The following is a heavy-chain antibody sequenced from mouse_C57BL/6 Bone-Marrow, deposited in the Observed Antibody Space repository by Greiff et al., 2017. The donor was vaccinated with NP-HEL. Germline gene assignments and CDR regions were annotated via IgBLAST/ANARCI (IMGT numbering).Heavy chain of an antibody. D-gene: IGHD2-1*01. CDR2: IYPRDGST. CDR3: ARRGGNYVERFDY. Sequence: VQRVESDAELVKPGASVKISCKVSGYTFTDHTIHWMKQRPEQGLEWIGYIYPRDGSTKYNEKFKGKATLTADKSSSTAYMQLNSLTSEDSAVYFCARRGGNYVERFDYWGQGTTLTVSS. V-gene: IGHV1-78*01. CDR1: GYTFTDHT. J-gene: IGHJ2*01.